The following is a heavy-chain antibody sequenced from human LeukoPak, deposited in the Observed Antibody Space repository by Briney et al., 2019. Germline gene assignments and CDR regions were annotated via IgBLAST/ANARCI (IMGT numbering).Heavy chain of an antibody. V-gene: IGHV1-8*01. J-gene: IGHJ6*02. CDR3: ARDYGSSWYYYYYGMDV. D-gene: IGHD6-13*01. CDR1: GCTFTSYD. CDR2: MNPNSGNT. Sequence: ASVKVSCKASGCTFTSYDINWVRQATGQGLEWMGWMNPNSGNTGYAQKFQGRVTMTRNTSISTAYMELSSLRSEDTAVYYCARDYGSSWYYYYYGMDVWGQGTTVTVSS.